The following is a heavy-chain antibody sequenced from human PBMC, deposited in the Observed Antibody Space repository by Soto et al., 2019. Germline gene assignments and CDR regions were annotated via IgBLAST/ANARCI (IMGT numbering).Heavy chain of an antibody. Sequence: DVQLLESGGDLVRPGGSLSLSGAASGFIFSNYARSWVRQAPGKGLEWVSLIRGSGGPTNYADSVKGRFTVSRDNSKNILLLQMNSLRAEDTAVYYCVKDFRVGYDWSHDWGQGTLVTVSS. D-gene: IGHD5-12*01. V-gene: IGHV3-23*01. J-gene: IGHJ4*02. CDR2: IRGSGGPT. CDR3: VKDFRVGYDWSHD. CDR1: GFIFSNYA.